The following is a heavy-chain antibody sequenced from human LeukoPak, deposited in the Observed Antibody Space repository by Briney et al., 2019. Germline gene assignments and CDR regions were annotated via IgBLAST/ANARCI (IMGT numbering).Heavy chain of an antibody. J-gene: IGHJ3*02. V-gene: IGHV3-30*03. Sequence: PGGSLRLSGAASGFTFSSYGMHWVRQAPGKGLEWVAVISYDGSNKYYADSVKGRFTISRDNSKNTLYLQMNSLRAEDTAVYYCASNGLPAAFDIWGQGTMVTVSS. CDR2: ISYDGSNK. CDR1: GFTFSSYG. CDR3: ASNGLPAAFDI. D-gene: IGHD2-21*02.